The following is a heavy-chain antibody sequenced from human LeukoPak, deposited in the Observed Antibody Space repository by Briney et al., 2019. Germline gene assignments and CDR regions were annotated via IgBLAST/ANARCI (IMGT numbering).Heavy chain of an antibody. CDR2: IRSKAKGGTI. CDR3: TRVAHRPDGRSSFSYYFDY. J-gene: IGHJ4*02. Sequence: GGSLRLSCAASGFTFGDYTMTWVRQAPGKGLEWVGFIRSKAKGGTIEYAASVKGRFTISRDDSKSIAYLQMNSLKSEDTAVYYCTRVAHRPDGRSSFSYYFDYWGQGTLVTVSS. CDR1: GFTFGDYT. V-gene: IGHV3-49*04. D-gene: IGHD6-6*01.